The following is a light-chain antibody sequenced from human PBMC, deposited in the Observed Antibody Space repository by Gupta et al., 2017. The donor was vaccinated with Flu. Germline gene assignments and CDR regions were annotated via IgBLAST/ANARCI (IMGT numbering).Light chain of an antibody. CDR2: DVS. CDR1: SSDVGGYNY. CDR3: CSYAGSYR. V-gene: IGLV2-11*01. Sequence: QSALTQPRSVSGSPGQSVTISCTGTSSDVGGYNYVSWYQQHPGKAPKLMIYDVSKRPSGVPDRFAGSKYGNTASLTISGLQAEDEADYYCCSYAGSYRFGGGTKLTVL. J-gene: IGLJ2*01.